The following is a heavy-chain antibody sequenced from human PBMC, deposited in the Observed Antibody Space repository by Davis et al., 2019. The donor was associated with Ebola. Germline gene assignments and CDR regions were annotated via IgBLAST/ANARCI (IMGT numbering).Heavy chain of an antibody. J-gene: IGHJ4*02. CDR3: MREGDGY. D-gene: IGHD2-21*01. V-gene: IGHV1-2*06. Sequence: ASVKVSCKASGYTFTGYYMHWVRQAPGQGLEWMGRINPNSGGTNYAQKFQGRVTMTSDTSTSTVYMELSSLKSEDTAIFYCMREGDGYWGQGTLVTVSS. CDR1: GYTFTGYY. CDR2: INPNSGGT.